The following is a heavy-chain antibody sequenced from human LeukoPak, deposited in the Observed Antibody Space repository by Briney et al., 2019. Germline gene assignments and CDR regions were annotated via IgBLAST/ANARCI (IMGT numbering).Heavy chain of an antibody. Sequence: PSETLSLTCSVSGGSISNDNYYWGWIRQPPGKGLEWIGSIYNSGSTYYNPSLKSRVTVSVDRPKNHFSLKLNSVTAADTAVYYCARHEASYDFDFWGQGILVTVSS. CDR2: IYNSGST. V-gene: IGHV4-39*01. D-gene: IGHD3-16*01. J-gene: IGHJ4*02. CDR1: GGSISNDNYY. CDR3: ARHEASYDFDF.